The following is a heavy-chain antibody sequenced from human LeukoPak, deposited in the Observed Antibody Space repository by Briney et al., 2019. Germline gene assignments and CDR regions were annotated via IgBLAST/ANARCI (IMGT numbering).Heavy chain of an antibody. Sequence: ASVKVSCKASGGTFSSYAISWVRQAPGQGLEWMGGIIPIFGTANYAQKFQGRVTITTDESTSTACMELSSLRSEDTAVYYCASGRVDIVATIGPPFDYWGQGTLVTVSS. CDR3: ASGRVDIVATIGPPFDY. J-gene: IGHJ4*02. CDR2: IIPIFGTA. CDR1: GGTFSSYA. V-gene: IGHV1-69*05. D-gene: IGHD5-12*01.